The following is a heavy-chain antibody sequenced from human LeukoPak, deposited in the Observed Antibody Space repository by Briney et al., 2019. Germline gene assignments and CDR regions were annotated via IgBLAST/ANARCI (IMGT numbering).Heavy chain of an antibody. V-gene: IGHV1-3*01. Sequence: ASVKVSCKASGYTFTSYAMHWVRQAPGQRLEWMGWINVGNGNTKYSQKFQGRVTITRDTSASTAYMELSSLRSEDTAVYYCARVFYDFWSGWSNWFDPWGQGTLVTVSS. D-gene: IGHD3-3*01. CDR2: INVGNGNT. CDR1: GYTFTSYA. CDR3: ARVFYDFWSGWSNWFDP. J-gene: IGHJ5*02.